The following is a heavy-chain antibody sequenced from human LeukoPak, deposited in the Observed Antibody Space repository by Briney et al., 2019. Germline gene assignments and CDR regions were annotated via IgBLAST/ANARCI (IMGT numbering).Heavy chain of an antibody. V-gene: IGHV4-59*02. J-gene: IGHJ3*02. Sequence: SETLSLTCTVSGGSVSSYYWSWIRRPPGRGLEWIAYLSHSGSSDSNPSLTSRVTTLVNTSKNQFSLKLTSVTAADTAVYYCARARYANAWYAFDIWGHGTMVTVSS. CDR2: LSHSGSS. D-gene: IGHD2-2*01. CDR3: ARARYANAWYAFDI. CDR1: GGSVSSYY.